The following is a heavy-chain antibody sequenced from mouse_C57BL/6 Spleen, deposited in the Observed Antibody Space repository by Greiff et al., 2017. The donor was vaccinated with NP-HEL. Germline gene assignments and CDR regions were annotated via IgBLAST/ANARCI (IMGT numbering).Heavy chain of an antibody. J-gene: IGHJ2*01. CDR2: ISNGGGST. CDR1: GFTFSDYY. D-gene: IGHD1-1*01. Sequence: EVMLVESGGGLVQPGGSLKLSCAASGFTFSDYYMYWVRQTPEKRLEWVAYISNGGGSTYYPDTVKGRFTISRDNAKNTLYLQMSRLKSEDTAMYYCARHEVVYNYFDYWGQGTTLTVSS. V-gene: IGHV5-12*01. CDR3: ARHEVVYNYFDY.